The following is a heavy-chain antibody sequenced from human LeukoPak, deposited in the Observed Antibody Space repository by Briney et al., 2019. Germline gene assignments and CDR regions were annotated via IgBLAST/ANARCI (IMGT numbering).Heavy chain of an antibody. CDR3: AGRRTGYSSGYGH. CDR1: GITFSNYA. V-gene: IGHV3-23*01. D-gene: IGHD5-18*01. Sequence: GGSPRLSCVASGITFSNYAVSWVRQAPEKGLDWVSVISGSAHKIRYADSVKGRFTISRDNSENIVYLQMNNLRVEDTAVYYCAGRRTGYSSGYGHWGQGTLVTVSS. J-gene: IGHJ4*02. CDR2: ISGSAHKI.